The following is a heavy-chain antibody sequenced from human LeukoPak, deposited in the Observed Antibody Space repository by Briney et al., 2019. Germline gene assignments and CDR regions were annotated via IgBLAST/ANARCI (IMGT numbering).Heavy chain of an antibody. V-gene: IGHV1-18*01. D-gene: IGHD3-3*01. CDR2: ISGYNGNT. J-gene: IGHJ4*02. CDR3: AIRDDFWSGL. CDR1: GYTFTSYG. Sequence: ASVKVSCKASGYTFTSYGISWVRQAPGQGLEWMGWISGYNGNTNYAQKLQGRVTMPTDTSTSTAYMELRSLRSDDTAVYSCAIRDDFWSGLWGQGTLVTVSS.